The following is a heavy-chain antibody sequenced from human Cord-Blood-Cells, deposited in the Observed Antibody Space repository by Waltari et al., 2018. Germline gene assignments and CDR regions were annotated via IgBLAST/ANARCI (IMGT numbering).Heavy chain of an antibody. CDR2: INHRGST. Sequence: QVQLQQWGAGLLKPSETLSLTCAVYGGSFSGYYWSCIRQPPGKGLEWIGEINHRGSTNYNPSLKRRVTIAVDTSKNQFSLKLSSVTAANTAVYYCARLGIVGATTYYFDYWGQGTLVTVSS. V-gene: IGHV4-34*01. D-gene: IGHD1-26*01. CDR3: ARLGIVGATTYYFDY. CDR1: GGSFSGYY. J-gene: IGHJ4*02.